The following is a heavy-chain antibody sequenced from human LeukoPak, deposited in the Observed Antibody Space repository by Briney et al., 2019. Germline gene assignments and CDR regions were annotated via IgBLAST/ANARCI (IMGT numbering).Heavy chain of an antibody. CDR2: IYYSGST. CDR1: GGSLSSGGYY. Sequence: SETLSLTCTVSGGSLSSGGYYWSWIRRHPGTGLEWIGYIYYSGSTFYNPSLKSRVTISVDMSKNQFSLRLSSVTAADTAVYYCASSEATTTPPPYGMDVWGQGTTVTVSS. V-gene: IGHV4-31*03. J-gene: IGHJ6*02. D-gene: IGHD5-12*01. CDR3: ASSEATTTPPPYGMDV.